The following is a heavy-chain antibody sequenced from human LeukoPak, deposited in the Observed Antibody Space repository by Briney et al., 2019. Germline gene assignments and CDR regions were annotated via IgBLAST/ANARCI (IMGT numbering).Heavy chain of an antibody. CDR1: GFTFSSYS. CDR3: VRDKRDFDYYMDV. J-gene: IGHJ6*03. V-gene: IGHV3-48*04. Sequence: GGSLRLSCAASGFTFSSYSMNWVRQAPGKGLEWVSYISSSSSTIYYADSVKGRFTISRDNAKNSLYLQMNSLRAEDTAVYYCVRDKRDFDYYMDVWGKGTTVTISS. D-gene: IGHD3/OR15-3a*01. CDR2: ISSSSSTI.